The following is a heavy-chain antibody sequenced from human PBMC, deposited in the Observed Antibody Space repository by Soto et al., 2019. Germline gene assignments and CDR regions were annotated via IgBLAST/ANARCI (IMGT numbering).Heavy chain of an antibody. Sequence: QVHLVQSGAEVKKSGASVKVSCKGSGYDFTTYGITWVRQAPRQGLEWMAWISAHNGNTDYAQKLQGRVTVTRDTSTSTAYMELRSLRSDDTAVYYCARGRYGDYWGQGALVTVSS. CDR3: ARGRYGDY. CDR1: GYDFTTYG. D-gene: IGHD1-1*01. J-gene: IGHJ4*02. V-gene: IGHV1-18*01. CDR2: ISAHNGNT.